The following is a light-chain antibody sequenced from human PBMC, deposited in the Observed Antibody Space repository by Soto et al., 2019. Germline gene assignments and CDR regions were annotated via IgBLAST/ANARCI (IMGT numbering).Light chain of an antibody. J-gene: IGKJ1*01. CDR2: GAS. CDR1: QSVSSY. CDR3: QQYNNWPT. V-gene: IGKV3-15*01. Sequence: EIVLTQSPATLSLSPGERATLSCRASQSVSSYLAWYQQKPGQAPRLLIYGASTRATGIPARFSGSGSGTEFTLTISSLQSEDFAVYYRQQYNNWPTFGQGTKVDIK.